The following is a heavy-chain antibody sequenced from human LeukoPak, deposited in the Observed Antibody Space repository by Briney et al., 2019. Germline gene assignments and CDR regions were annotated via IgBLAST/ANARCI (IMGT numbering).Heavy chain of an antibody. V-gene: IGHV4-34*01. CDR2: INHSGST. Sequence: SETLSLTCAVYGGSFSGYYWSWIRQPPGKGLEWIGEINHSGSTNYNPSLKSRVTIPVDTSKNQFSLKLSSVTAADTAVYYCARAFEDFDYWGQGTLVTVSS. CDR3: ARAFEDFDY. J-gene: IGHJ4*02. CDR1: GGSFSGYY.